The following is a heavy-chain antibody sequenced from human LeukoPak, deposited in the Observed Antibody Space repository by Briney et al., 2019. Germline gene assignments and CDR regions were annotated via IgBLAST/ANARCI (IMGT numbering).Heavy chain of an antibody. Sequence: GGSLRLSCAASGVTFNNAWMTWVRQAPGKGLEWVGRIKSKTDGGTTDYAAPMKGRFTISRDDSKNTLYLQMNGLKTEDTAVYYCTTVPYESLGYWGQGTRVTVSS. V-gene: IGHV3-15*01. CDR1: GVTFNNAW. CDR2: IKSKTDGGTT. J-gene: IGHJ4*02. CDR3: TTVPYESLGY. D-gene: IGHD5-12*01.